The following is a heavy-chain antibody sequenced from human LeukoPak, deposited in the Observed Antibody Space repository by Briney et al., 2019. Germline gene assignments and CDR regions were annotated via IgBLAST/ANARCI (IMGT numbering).Heavy chain of an antibody. Sequence: PGGSLRLSCAASGFTFSSYSMNWVRQAPGKGLEWVSFISSSSSYIYYADSVKGRLTISRDNARNSLYLEMNSLIAEDTAVYYCARGISGYGGYWVYWGQGTLVTVSS. CDR3: ARGISGYGGYWVY. CDR2: ISSSSSYI. D-gene: IGHD4-17*01. V-gene: IGHV3-21*01. J-gene: IGHJ4*02. CDR1: GFTFSSYS.